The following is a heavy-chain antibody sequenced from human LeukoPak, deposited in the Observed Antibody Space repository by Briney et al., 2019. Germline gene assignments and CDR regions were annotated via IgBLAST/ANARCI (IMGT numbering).Heavy chain of an antibody. CDR2: ISGSGGST. CDR1: GFTFSSYA. CDR3: AKEEGSSGWQYYSDY. Sequence: GASLRLSCAASGFTFSSYAMSWVRQAPGKGLEWVSAISGSGGSTYYADSVKGRFTISRDNSKNTLYLQMNSLRAEDTAVYYCAKEEGSSGWQYYSDYWGQGTLVTVSS. V-gene: IGHV3-23*01. J-gene: IGHJ4*02. D-gene: IGHD6-19*01.